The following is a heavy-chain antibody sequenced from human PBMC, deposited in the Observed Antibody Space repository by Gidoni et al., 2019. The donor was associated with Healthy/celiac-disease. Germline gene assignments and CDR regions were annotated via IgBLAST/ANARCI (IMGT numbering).Heavy chain of an antibody. CDR1: GFTFSSYA. CDR2: ISGSGGST. Sequence: EVQLLESGGGLVQPGGSLRLSCAASGFTFSSYAMSWVRQAPGKGLEWVSAISGSGGSTYYADSVKGRFTISRDNSKNTLYLQMNSLRAEDTAVYYCATGSSEYCSGGSCYSDAFDIWGQGTMVTVSS. V-gene: IGHV3-23*01. J-gene: IGHJ3*02. CDR3: ATGSSEYCSGGSCYSDAFDI. D-gene: IGHD2-15*01.